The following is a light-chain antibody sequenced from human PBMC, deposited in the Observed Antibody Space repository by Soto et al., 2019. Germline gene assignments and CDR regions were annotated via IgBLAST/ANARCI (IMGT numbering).Light chain of an antibody. Sequence: EIVLTQSPGTLSLSPGERATLSCRASQSVSRNYLAWYQQKPGQAPRLLMYGASNRATGIPDRFRGSGSGTDFSLIISRLEPEDFAVYSCQQYGSSRTFGQGTKLDIK. CDR2: GAS. CDR1: QSVSRNY. V-gene: IGKV3-20*01. CDR3: QQYGSSRT. J-gene: IGKJ1*01.